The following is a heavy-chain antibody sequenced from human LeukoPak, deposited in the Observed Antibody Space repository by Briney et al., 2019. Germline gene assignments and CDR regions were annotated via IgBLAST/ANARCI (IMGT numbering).Heavy chain of an antibody. CDR1: GYTFTNYA. D-gene: IGHD2-15*01. V-gene: IGHV1-3*01. J-gene: IGHJ6*02. CDR2: INPGNGDT. Sequence: ALVKVSCKGSGYTFTNYAIHWMRQAPGQSLEWLGWINPGNGDTKYPQDFQGRVTINTDTSAATAYVELNSLTSEDTAVYYCARDRWHCRVNCDSVYYFALDVWGQGTTVTVSS. CDR3: ARDRWHCRVNCDSVYYFALDV.